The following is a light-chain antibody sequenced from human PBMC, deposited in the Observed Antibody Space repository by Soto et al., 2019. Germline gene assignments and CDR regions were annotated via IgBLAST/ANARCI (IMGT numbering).Light chain of an antibody. CDR2: KTS. CDR3: QQYINYFRT. J-gene: IGKJ1*01. V-gene: IGKV1-5*03. CDR1: QSIGVW. Sequence: DIQMTQSPSTLSASVGDRVTITCRASQSIGVWLAWYQQKPGTAPKLLIYKTSTLDSGVPLRFSGSGSGTELTLTISSLQTDDFATYYCQQYINYFRTFGQGTKVDIK.